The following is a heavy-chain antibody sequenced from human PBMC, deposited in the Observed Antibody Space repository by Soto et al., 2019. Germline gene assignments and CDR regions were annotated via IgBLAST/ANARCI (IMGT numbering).Heavy chain of an antibody. CDR3: AKEGPGTAIFDY. V-gene: IGHV3-30*18. CDR2: ISYDGSNK. CDR1: GFTFSSYG. Sequence: GGALRLSCAASGFTFSSYGMHWVRPAPGKGLEWVAVISYDGSNKYYADSVKGRFTISRDNSKNTLYLQMNSLRAEDTAVYYCAKEGPGTAIFDYWGQGTLVTVSS. J-gene: IGHJ4*02.